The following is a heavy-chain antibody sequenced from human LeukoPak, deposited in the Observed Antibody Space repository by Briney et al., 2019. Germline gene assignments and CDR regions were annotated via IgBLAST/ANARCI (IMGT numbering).Heavy chain of an antibody. V-gene: IGHV3-33*08. Sequence: GGSLRLSCAASGFTFSSYWMSWVRQAPGKGLEWVAVIWYDRSNKYYADSVKGRFTISRDQSKNTVYLQMNSLRADDTAVYYCARLGSGWAIDYWGQGTLVTVSS. CDR3: ARLGSGWAIDY. CDR2: IWYDRSNK. CDR1: GFTFSSYW. D-gene: IGHD6-19*01. J-gene: IGHJ4*02.